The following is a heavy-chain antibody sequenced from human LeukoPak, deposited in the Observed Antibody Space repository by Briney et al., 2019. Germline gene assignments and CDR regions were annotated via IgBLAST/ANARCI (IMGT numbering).Heavy chain of an antibody. J-gene: IGHJ4*02. CDR2: ISSGSTI. CDR3: AGESIAVAGAPFDY. V-gene: IGHV3-48*03. Sequence: PGGSLRLSCAASGSTFSSYEMNWVRQAPGKGLEWVSYISSGSTIYDADSVKGRFTISRDNAKNSLYLQMNSLRAEDTAVYYCAGESIAVAGAPFDYWGQGTLVTVSS. D-gene: IGHD6-19*01. CDR1: GSTFSSYE.